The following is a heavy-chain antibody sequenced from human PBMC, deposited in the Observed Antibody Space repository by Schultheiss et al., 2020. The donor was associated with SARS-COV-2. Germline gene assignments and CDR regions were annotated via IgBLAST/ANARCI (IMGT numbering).Heavy chain of an antibody. Sequence: SETLSLTCTVSGGSISSGGYYWSWIRQTPGKGLEWIGSIYYSGSTNYNPSLKSRVTISVDTSKNQFSLKLSSVTAADTAVYYCARSKQQLGYWYFDLWGRGTLVTVSS. CDR3: ARSKQQLGYWYFDL. J-gene: IGHJ2*01. CDR1: GGSISSGGYY. D-gene: IGHD6-13*01. CDR2: IYYSGST. V-gene: IGHV4-61*08.